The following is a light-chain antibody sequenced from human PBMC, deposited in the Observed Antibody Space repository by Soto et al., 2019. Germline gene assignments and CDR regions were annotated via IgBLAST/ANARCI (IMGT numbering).Light chain of an antibody. CDR1: QIISGY. CDR3: QHLNSYPLT. Sequence: DIQMTQSPSSLSASVGDRVTITCRASQIISGYLNWYQQKPGKAPNLLIFGVSRLQSGVPSRFSGSGSGTEFTLTISSLQPEDFATYYCQHLNSYPLTFGGGTKVDIK. J-gene: IGKJ4*01. CDR2: GVS. V-gene: IGKV1-9*01.